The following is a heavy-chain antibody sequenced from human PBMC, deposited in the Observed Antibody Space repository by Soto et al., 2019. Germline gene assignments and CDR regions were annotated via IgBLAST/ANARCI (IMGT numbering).Heavy chain of an antibody. V-gene: IGHV3-15*01. CDR3: TTSNLGVDF. Sequence: PWGSLRLSCSASGLIFSDVWMTWCRQAPGKGLEWVGRIKTKPDDGTIDYAAPVRGRFTISRDDSKNTLYLQMTSLTPDDTGVYYCTTSNLGVDFWGPGTLVTVSS. J-gene: IGHJ4*02. CDR1: GLIFSDVW. CDR2: IKTKPDDGTI. D-gene: IGHD1-1*01.